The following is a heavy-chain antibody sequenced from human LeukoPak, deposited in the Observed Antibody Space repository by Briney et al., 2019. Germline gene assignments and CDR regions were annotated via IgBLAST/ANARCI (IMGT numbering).Heavy chain of an antibody. CDR3: ASGTYRLGDY. V-gene: IGHV3-23*01. Sequence: GGSLRLSCAASGLSFSTYAKSWVRQAPGKGLEWVAGISGSGVDTHYAGSVNGRFRISRDNSANTLYLQMNSLREEDTALYYCASGTYRLGDYWGQGTQVAVSP. J-gene: IGHJ4*02. CDR1: GLSFSTYA. CDR2: ISGSGVDT. D-gene: IGHD3-10*01.